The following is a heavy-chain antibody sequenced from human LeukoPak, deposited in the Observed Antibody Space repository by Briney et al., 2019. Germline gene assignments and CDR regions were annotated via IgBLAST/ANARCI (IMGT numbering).Heavy chain of an antibody. CDR3: ARGFRSYGDYVIDY. Sequence: SETLSLTCTVSGGSISSYYWSWIRQPPGKGLEWIGYIYYSGSTNYNPSLKSRVTISVDTSKNQFSLKLSSVTAADTAVYYFARGFRSYGDYVIDYWGQGTLVTVSS. CDR2: IYYSGST. CDR1: GGSISSYY. J-gene: IGHJ4*02. D-gene: IGHD4-17*01. V-gene: IGHV4-59*01.